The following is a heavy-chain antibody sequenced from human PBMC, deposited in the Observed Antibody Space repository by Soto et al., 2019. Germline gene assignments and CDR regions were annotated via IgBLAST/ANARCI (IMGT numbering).Heavy chain of an antibody. Sequence: QVQLVESGGGVVQPGRSLRLSCAASGFTFSSYALHWVRQAPGRGLEWVAVIASDGFNKYYADSVKGRFTISRDNSKTTLYLQMNSLRREDTAVYYCARDPRAAAGTGYFQHWGQGTLVTVSS. CDR1: GFTFSSYA. D-gene: IGHD6-25*01. J-gene: IGHJ1*01. CDR3: ARDPRAAAGTGYFQH. CDR2: IASDGFNK. V-gene: IGHV3-30-3*01.